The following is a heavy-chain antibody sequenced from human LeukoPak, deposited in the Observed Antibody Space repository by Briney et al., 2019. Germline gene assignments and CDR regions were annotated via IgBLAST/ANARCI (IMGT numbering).Heavy chain of an antibody. D-gene: IGHD2-15*01. CDR1: GYTFTSYD. CDR3: ASGDIVVVVAEENYYYYMDV. J-gene: IGHJ6*03. Sequence: ASVKVSCKASGYTFTSYDINWVRQATGQGLEWMGWMNPNSGNTGYAQKFQGRVTITADKSTSTAYMELSSLRSEDTAVYYCASGDIVVVVAEENYYYYMDVWGKGTTVTVSS. CDR2: MNPNSGNT. V-gene: IGHV1-8*01.